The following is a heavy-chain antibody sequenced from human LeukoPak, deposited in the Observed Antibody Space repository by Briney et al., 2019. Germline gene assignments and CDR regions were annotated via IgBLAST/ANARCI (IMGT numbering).Heavy chain of an antibody. D-gene: IGHD6-13*01. Sequence: PSGTLSLTCTVSGGSISSGDYYWTWIRQPPGKGLEWIGYIYYSGSTYCNPSLKSRLIISVDTSKNQFSLKLSSVTAADTAVYYCARGLGSSWYGDWGQGTLVTVSS. V-gene: IGHV4-30-4*01. J-gene: IGHJ4*02. CDR1: GGSISSGDYY. CDR3: ARGLGSSWYGD. CDR2: IYYSGST.